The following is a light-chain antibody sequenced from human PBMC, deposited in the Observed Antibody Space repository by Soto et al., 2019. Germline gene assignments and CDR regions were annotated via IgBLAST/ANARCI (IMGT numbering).Light chain of an antibody. Sequence: EGVLTQSPDTLSLSPGERATLSCRASQSVSSYLAWYQQRPGQAPRLLIYDASNRATGIPARFSGSGSGTDFTLTISSLEPEDFAVYHCQQYGSSPWTFGQGTKVDIK. CDR1: QSVSSY. J-gene: IGKJ1*01. CDR3: QQYGSSPWT. CDR2: DAS. V-gene: IGKV3-11*01.